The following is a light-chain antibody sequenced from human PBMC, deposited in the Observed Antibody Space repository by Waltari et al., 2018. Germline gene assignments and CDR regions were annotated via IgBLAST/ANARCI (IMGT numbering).Light chain of an antibody. CDR1: SSNIGSDS. Sequence: QSVLTQPPSASGTPGQRVTISCSGSSSNIGSDSVYWYQQLPGTAPKLLIYRDNQRHSGVPDRFSGSNSGTSASLAISGLRSEDEADYYCAAWDDSLSGWVFGGGTKLTVL. CDR3: AAWDDSLSGWV. J-gene: IGLJ3*02. V-gene: IGLV1-47*01. CDR2: RDN.